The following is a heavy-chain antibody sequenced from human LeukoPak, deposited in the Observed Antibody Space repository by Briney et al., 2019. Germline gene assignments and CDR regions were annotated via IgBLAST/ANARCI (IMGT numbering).Heavy chain of an antibody. V-gene: IGHV4-61*02. Sequence: SETLSLTCTVSGGSISSGGYYWSWIRQPAGKGLEWIGRIYTSGSTNYNPSLKSRVTISVDTSNNHFSLKLSSVTAADTAVYYCARGDRAMVTFDYWGQGTLVTVSS. CDR1: GGSISSGGYY. CDR2: IYTSGST. CDR3: ARGDRAMVTFDY. D-gene: IGHD5-18*01. J-gene: IGHJ4*02.